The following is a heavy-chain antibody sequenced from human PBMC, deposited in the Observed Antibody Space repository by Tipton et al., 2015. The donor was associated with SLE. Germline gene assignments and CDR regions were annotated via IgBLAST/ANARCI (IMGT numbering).Heavy chain of an antibody. V-gene: IGHV4-59*01. CDR1: GGSISSYY. CDR2: IYYSGST. Sequence: LRLSCTVSGGSISSYYWSWIRQPPGKGLEWIGYIYYSGSTNYNPSLQSRVTISVDTSKNQFSLKLSSVTAADTAVYYCARTGVLRYFDWPLGAFDIWGQGTMVTVSS. D-gene: IGHD3-9*01. CDR3: ARTGVLRYFDWPLGAFDI. J-gene: IGHJ3*02.